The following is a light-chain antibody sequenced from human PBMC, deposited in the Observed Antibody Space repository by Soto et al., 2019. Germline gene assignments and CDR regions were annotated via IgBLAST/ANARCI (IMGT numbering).Light chain of an antibody. V-gene: IGKV3-11*01. CDR2: DAS. Sequence: EIVLTQPPATLSLSPGERATLSCRASQSVSSYLAWYQQKPGQAPRLLIYDASNRATGIPARFSGSGSGTTFTLTISSLEPEDFAVYYCQQRSKWRTWTFGQGTKVDIK. CDR3: QQRSKWRTWT. CDR1: QSVSSY. J-gene: IGKJ1*01.